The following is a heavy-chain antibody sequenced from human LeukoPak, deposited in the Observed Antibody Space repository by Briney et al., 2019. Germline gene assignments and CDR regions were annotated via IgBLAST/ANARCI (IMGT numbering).Heavy chain of an antibody. V-gene: IGHV1-2*02. D-gene: IGHD2-2*01. CDR3: AGRRYCSSTSCYRDYYYMDV. CDR1: GYTFTGYY. Sequence: GASVKVSCKASGYTFTGYYMHWVRQAPGQGLEWMGLINPNSGGTNYAQKFQGRVTMTRDTSISTAYMEQSRLRSDDTAVYYCAGRRYCSSTSCYRDYYYMDVWGKGTTVTVSS. J-gene: IGHJ6*03. CDR2: INPNSGGT.